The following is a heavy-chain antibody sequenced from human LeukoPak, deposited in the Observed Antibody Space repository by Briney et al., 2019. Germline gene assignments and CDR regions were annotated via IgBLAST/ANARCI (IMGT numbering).Heavy chain of an antibody. CDR1: GFSFNTYG. CDR2: IKYDGSKT. D-gene: IGHD3-3*01. CDR3: VKDGVQFARFSEYFDD. Sequence: GGSLRLSCAASGFSFNTYGMHWVRQAPGKGLEWVTNIKYDGSKTYYGDFVKGRFTVSRDNSKNTLYLQMNSLGPEDTAVYVCVKDGVQFARFSEYFDDWGQGTLVTVSS. J-gene: IGHJ4*02. V-gene: IGHV3-30*02.